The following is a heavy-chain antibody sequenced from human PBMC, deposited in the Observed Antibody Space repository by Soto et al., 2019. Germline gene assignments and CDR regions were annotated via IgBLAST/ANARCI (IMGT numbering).Heavy chain of an antibody. CDR2: FDPEDGET. CDR1: GYTLTELS. V-gene: IGHV1-24*01. D-gene: IGHD6-19*01. CDR3: ARDPILVAGTHYFDY. Sequence: ASVKVSCKVSGYTLTELSMHWVRQAPGKGLEWMGGFDPEDGETIYAQKFQGRVTMTEDTSTDTAYMELTSLRSDDTAVYYCARDPILVAGTHYFDYWGQGALVTVSS. J-gene: IGHJ4*02.